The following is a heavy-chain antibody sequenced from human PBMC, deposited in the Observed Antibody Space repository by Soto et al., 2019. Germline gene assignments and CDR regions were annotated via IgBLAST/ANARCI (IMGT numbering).Heavy chain of an antibody. D-gene: IGHD6-13*01. J-gene: IGHJ4*03. CDR2: ISYDGSNK. V-gene: IGHV3-30*18. CDR1: GFTFSSYG. CDR3: EKQPARSSSWSLFDY. Sequence: QVQLVESGGGVVQPGRSLRLSCAASGFTFSSYGMHWVRQAPGKGLEWVAVISYDGSNKYYADSVKGRFTISRHNPKNTLYLQLNSLRAEDTYVYYCEKQPARSSSWSLFDYWGQGTLVTVSS.